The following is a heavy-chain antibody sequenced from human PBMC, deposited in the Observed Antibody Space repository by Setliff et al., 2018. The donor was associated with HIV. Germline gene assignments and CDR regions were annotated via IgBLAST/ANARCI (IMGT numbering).Heavy chain of an antibody. CDR2: INPNNGDT. D-gene: IGHD5-18*01. J-gene: IGHJ6*03. V-gene: IGHV1-2*02. Sequence: GASVKVSCKVFGFTLSEVSIHWVRQAPGQGLEWMGWINPNNGDTNYAQHFQDRVSMTRDTSISTVYMELSRLGSDDTAVYYCARSGAGYSTGPLYYYMDVWGKGTTVTVSS. CDR1: GFTLSEVS. CDR3: ARSGAGYSTGPLYYYMDV.